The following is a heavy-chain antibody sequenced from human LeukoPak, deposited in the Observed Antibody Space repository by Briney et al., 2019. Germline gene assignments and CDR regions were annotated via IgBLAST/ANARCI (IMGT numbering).Heavy chain of an antibody. CDR3: AKDVPTGSYPHPFVY. Sequence: PGASLRLSCATSGFTFSSYAMIWVPPAPGKGLEWVSAISGSGGSTYYADSVKGRFTISRDNSTNTLYLQMNSLRGEDTAVYYCAKDVPTGSYPHPFVYWGEGTLVTVSS. V-gene: IGHV3-23*01. D-gene: IGHD1-26*01. CDR2: ISGSGGST. CDR1: GFTFSSYA. J-gene: IGHJ4*02.